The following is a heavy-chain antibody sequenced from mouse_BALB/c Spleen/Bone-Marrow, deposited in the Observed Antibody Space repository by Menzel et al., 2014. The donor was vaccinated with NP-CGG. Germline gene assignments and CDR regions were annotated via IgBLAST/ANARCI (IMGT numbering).Heavy chain of an antibody. Sequence: EVQLQQSGTVLARPGAAVKMSCKASGYTFSNYWMHWIKQRPGQGLEWIGTIHPGNSDTTYNQKFKGKAKLTAVTSTSTPYMELSSLTNEDSAVYYCTTLARNNFDYWGQGTTLTVSS. J-gene: IGHJ2*01. CDR3: TTLARNNFDY. CDR2: IHPGNSDT. D-gene: IGHD3-1*01. CDR1: GYTFSNYW. V-gene: IGHV1-5*01.